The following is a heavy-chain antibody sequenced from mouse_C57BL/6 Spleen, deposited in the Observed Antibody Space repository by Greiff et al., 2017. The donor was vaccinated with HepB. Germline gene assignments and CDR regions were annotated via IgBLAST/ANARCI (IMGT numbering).Heavy chain of an antibody. CDR1: GFNIKNTY. D-gene: IGHD1-1*01. CDR3: ARKEITTVVAHWYFDV. CDR2: IDPANGNT. Sequence: EVKLVESVAELVRPGASVKLSCTASGFNIKNTYMHWVKQRPEQGLEWIGRIDPANGNTKYAPKFQGKATITADTSSNTAYLQLSSLTSEDTAIYYCARKEITTVVAHWYFDVWGTGTTVTVSS. V-gene: IGHV14-3*01. J-gene: IGHJ1*03.